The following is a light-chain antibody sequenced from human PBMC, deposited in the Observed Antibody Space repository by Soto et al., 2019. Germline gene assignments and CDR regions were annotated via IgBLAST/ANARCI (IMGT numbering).Light chain of an antibody. V-gene: IGKV3-11*01. CDR2: DAS. CDR1: QSVSSY. CDR3: QQRSNWLT. J-gene: IGKJ4*01. Sequence: ELVLTQSPATLSLSPGEGATLSCRASQSVSSYLAWYHQKPGQAPRLLIYDASNRATGIPARFSGSGSGTDFTLTISSLEPEDLAVYYCQQRSNWLTFGGGTKVEIK.